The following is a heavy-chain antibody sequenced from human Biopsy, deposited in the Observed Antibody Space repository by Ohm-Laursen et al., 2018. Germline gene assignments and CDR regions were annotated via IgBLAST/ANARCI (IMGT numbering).Heavy chain of an antibody. Sequence: TLSLTCAVFGGSFSGYYWSWIRQPPGKGLEWIGEINHSGSTNNNPSLKSRVTISVDTSENQFSLKVSSVTAADTAVYYCARATNSTGWPYYYFYGMDVWGQGTTVTVSS. CDR3: ARATNSTGWPYYYFYGMDV. CDR1: GGSFSGYY. J-gene: IGHJ6*02. V-gene: IGHV4-34*01. D-gene: IGHD2/OR15-2a*01. CDR2: INHSGST.